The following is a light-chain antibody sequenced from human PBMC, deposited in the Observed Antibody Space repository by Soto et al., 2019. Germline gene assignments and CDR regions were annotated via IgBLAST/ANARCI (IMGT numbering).Light chain of an antibody. CDR2: EVN. J-gene: IGLJ1*01. V-gene: IGLV2-8*01. Sequence: QSALTQTPSASGSPGQSITISCIGTSGDIGAYDYVSWYKQQPGKAPKLMIYEVNKRPSGVPDRFSGSKSGNTASLTVSGLQAEDEAVYHCSSFAGGNNFYVFGAGTKVTVL. CDR3: SSFAGGNNFYV. CDR1: SGDIGAYDY.